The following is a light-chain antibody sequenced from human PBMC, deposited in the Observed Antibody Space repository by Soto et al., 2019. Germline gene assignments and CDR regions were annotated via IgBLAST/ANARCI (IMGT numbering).Light chain of an antibody. Sequence: EIVLTQSPATLSLSPGERATLSCRASQSISSYLAWYQQRPGQPPRLLIHAASNRATGIPARFSGSGSGTDSTLTISSLEPEDFAVYYCQQRSNWPPITFGQGTRLEIK. CDR1: QSISSY. CDR2: AAS. J-gene: IGKJ5*01. V-gene: IGKV3-11*01. CDR3: QQRSNWPPIT.